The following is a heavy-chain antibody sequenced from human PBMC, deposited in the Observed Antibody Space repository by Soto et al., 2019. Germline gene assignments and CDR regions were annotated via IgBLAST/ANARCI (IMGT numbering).Heavy chain of an antibody. CDR1: GGSISTSRSY. CDR2: IFYSGST. V-gene: IGHV4-39*01. D-gene: IGHD5-18*01. Sequence: SETLSLTCNVSGGSISTSRSYWAWIRQPPGKGLEWLANIFYSGSTYYNPSLASRVTVSVDTSKNEFSLKLSSVTAADTAVYYCARHVQDTAMLYYYYYYMDVWGKGTTVTVSS. CDR3: ARHVQDTAMLYYYYYYMDV. J-gene: IGHJ6*03.